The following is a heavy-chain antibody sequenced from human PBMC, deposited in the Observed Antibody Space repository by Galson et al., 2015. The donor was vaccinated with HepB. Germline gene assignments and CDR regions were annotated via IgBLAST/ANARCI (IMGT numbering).Heavy chain of an antibody. CDR3: ASGYTFLH. CDR2: ISYDGSNK. CDR1: GFTFSSYW. Sequence: SLRLSCAASGFTFSSYWMSWVRQAPGKGLEWVAVISYDGSNKYYADSVKGRFTISRDNSKNTLYLQMNSLRAEDTAVYYCASGYTFLHWGQGTLVTVSS. D-gene: IGHD6-13*01. J-gene: IGHJ4*02. V-gene: IGHV3-30*03.